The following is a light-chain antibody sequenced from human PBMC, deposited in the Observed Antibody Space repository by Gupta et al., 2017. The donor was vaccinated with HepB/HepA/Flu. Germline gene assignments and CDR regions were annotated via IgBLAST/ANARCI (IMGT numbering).Light chain of an antibody. V-gene: IGKV3-15*01. Sequence: EIVMTQSPATLSVSPGEGATLSCRASQSISTNLAWYQQKPGQAPRLLIYGSFTRATGIPARFSGSGSGTEFTLTISSLQSEDFAVYCCQQDNKWPMTFGGGTKVEIK. CDR3: QQDNKWPMT. CDR1: QSISTN. CDR2: GSF. J-gene: IGKJ4*01.